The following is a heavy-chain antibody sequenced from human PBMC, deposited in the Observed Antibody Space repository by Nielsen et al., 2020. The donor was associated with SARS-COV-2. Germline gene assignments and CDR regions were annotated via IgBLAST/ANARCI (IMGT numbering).Heavy chain of an antibody. CDR2: IYYSGST. CDR3: ARVRSSSWTPLDY. D-gene: IGHD6-13*01. CDR1: GGSISSYY. Sequence: SETLSLTCTVSGGSISSYYWSWIRRPPGKGLEWIGYIYYSGSTYYNPSLKSRVTISVDTSKNQFSLKLSSVTAADTAVYYCARVRSSSWTPLDYWGQGTLVTVSS. J-gene: IGHJ4*02. V-gene: IGHV4-30-4*01.